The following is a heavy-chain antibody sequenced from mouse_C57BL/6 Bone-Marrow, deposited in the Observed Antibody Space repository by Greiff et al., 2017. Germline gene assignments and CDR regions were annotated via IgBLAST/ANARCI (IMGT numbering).Heavy chain of an antibody. Sequence: QVQLQQSGAELVRPGTSVTISCTASGYTFTNYWIGWAKQRPGHGLEWIGDIYPGGGYTNYNEKFKGKATLTADKSSSTAYMQFSSLTAEDSAIYYGARVDWIVEFACWGQGTLVTVSA. CDR2: IYPGGGYT. V-gene: IGHV1-63*01. CDR1: GYTFTNYW. J-gene: IGHJ3*01. D-gene: IGHD4-1*01. CDR3: ARVDWIVEFAC.